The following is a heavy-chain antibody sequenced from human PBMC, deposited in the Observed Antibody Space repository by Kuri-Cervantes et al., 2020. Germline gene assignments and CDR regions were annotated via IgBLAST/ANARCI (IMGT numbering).Heavy chain of an antibody. CDR3: ARLYPIVVVPAAIYGMDV. CDR2: INPNSGGT. J-gene: IGHJ6*02. CDR1: GYTFTGYY. V-gene: IGHV1-2*02. D-gene: IGHD2-2*01. Sequence: ASVKVSCKASGYTFTGYYMHWVRQAPGQGLEWMGWINPNSGGTNYAQKFQGRVTMTRDTSISTAYMELSRLRSDDTAVYYCARLYPIVVVPAAIYGMDVWGQGTTVTVSS.